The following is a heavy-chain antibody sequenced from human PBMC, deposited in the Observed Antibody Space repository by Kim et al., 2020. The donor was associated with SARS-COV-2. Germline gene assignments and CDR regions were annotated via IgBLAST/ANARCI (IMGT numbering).Heavy chain of an antibody. J-gene: IGHJ4*02. CDR3: TVGVRDSLFDY. V-gene: IGHV1-3*01. Sequence: TKYSLKFQGRVTITRDTCSGTAYMGLSSLRSEDTAVYYCTVGVRDSLFDYWGQGTLVTVSS. D-gene: IGHD1-26*01. CDR2: T.